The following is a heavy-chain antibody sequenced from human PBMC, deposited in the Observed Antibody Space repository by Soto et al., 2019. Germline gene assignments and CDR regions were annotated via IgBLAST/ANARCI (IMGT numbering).Heavy chain of an antibody. Sequence: GESLKLSCKGSGYSFTSYWIGWVRQMPGKGLEWMGIIYPGDSDTRYSPSFQGQVTISADKSISTAYLQWSSLKASDTAMYYCASPTTVTTNYYYGMDVWGQGTTVTVSS. CDR3: ASPTTVTTNYYYGMDV. D-gene: IGHD4-17*01. J-gene: IGHJ6*02. CDR2: IYPGDSDT. CDR1: GYSFTSYW. V-gene: IGHV5-51*01.